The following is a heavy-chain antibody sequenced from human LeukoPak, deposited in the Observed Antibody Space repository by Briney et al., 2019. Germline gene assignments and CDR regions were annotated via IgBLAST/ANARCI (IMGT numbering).Heavy chain of an antibody. J-gene: IGHJ3*02. Sequence: PSETLSLTCTVSGGSISSYYWSWIRQPPGKGLEWIGYIYYSGSTNYNPSLKSRVTISVDTSKNQFSLKLSSVTAADTAVYYCARGSSQRRGYSYGRKGYAFDIWGQGTMVTVSS. V-gene: IGHV4-59*12. CDR1: GGSISSYY. CDR3: ARGSSQRRGYSYGRKGYAFDI. CDR2: IYYSGST. D-gene: IGHD5-18*01.